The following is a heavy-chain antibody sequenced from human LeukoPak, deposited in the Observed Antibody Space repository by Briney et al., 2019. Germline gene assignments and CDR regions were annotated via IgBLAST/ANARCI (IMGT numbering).Heavy chain of an antibody. CDR2: ISGSGGRI. CDR1: GFTFRTYA. CDR3: AKDTGYYYGSGTYYHYDY. D-gene: IGHD3-10*01. V-gene: IGHV3-23*01. Sequence: GVSLRLCCAASGFTFRTYAMSWVRQAPGKGLEWVAAISGSGGRIYYGDSVKGRVTVSRDNSRNTLYLQMNSLRAEDTALYYCAKDTGYYYGSGTYYHYDYWGQGTLVTVSS. J-gene: IGHJ4*02.